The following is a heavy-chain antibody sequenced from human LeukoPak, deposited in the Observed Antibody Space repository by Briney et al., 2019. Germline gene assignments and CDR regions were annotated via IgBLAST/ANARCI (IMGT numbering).Heavy chain of an antibody. V-gene: IGHV1-69*13. CDR1: GYTFTSYG. J-gene: IGHJ4*02. Sequence: GASVKVSCKASGYTFTSYGISWVRQAPGQGLEWMGGIIPIFGTANYAQKFQGRVTITADESTSTAYMELSSLRSDDTAVYYCARDQSSSWSGGVGYFDYWGQGTLVTVSS. D-gene: IGHD6-13*01. CDR2: IIPIFGTA. CDR3: ARDQSSSWSGGVGYFDY.